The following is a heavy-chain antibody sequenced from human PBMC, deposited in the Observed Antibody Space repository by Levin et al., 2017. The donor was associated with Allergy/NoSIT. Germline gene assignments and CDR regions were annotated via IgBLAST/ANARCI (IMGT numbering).Heavy chain of an antibody. CDR3: ARCYMMRRYEFDP. CDR2: ISFSGSA. D-gene: IGHD2-8*01. Sequence: SETLSLTCTVSGGSTSSGGYYWSWIRQPPGKGLEWIGYISFSGSAYYNPSLKSRLTISIDTSKNQLSLNLDSVTAADTAVYFWARCYMMRRYEFDPWGQGILATVSS. CDR1: GGSTSSGGYY. J-gene: IGHJ5*02. V-gene: IGHV4-30-4*01.